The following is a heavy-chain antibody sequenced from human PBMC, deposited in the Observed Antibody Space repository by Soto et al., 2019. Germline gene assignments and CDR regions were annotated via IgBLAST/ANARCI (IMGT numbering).Heavy chain of an antibody. CDR3: ARTRGWFAGMDV. CDR2: MHFDSLKS. V-gene: IGHV1-8*01. CDR1: GDTFSDYD. J-gene: IGHJ6*02. Sequence: ASVKVSCKASGDTFSDYDIVWVRQATGQGLEWMGWMHFDSLKSVFAQRFQGRLTMSRDTSLNTAYMQLSSLKSDDTAVYYCARTRGWFAGMDVWGQGTTVTVSS. D-gene: IGHD6-19*01.